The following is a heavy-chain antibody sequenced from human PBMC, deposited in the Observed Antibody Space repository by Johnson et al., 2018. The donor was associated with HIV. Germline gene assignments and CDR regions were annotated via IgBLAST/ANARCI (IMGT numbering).Heavy chain of an antibody. J-gene: IGHJ3*02. V-gene: IGHV3-30*02. D-gene: IGHD3-3*01. CDR2: IRYDGSNK. CDR3: ARELVHDKSGLDAFDI. CDR1: GFTFSSYG. Sequence: QVQLVESGGGVVQPGGSLRLSCAASGFTFSSYGMHWVRQAPGKGLEWVAFIRYDGSNKYYADSVKGRFTISRDNSKNTLYLQMNSLRADDKAVYYCARELVHDKSGLDAFDIWGHGTMVTVSS.